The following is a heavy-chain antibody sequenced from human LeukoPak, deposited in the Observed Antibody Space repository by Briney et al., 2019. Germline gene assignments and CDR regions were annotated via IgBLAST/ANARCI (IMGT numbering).Heavy chain of an antibody. CDR2: IIPIFGTA. D-gene: IGHD3-10*01. V-gene: IGHV1-69*13. CDR1: GGTFSSYV. CDR3: ARGSLDYYGYYFDY. J-gene: IGHJ4*02. Sequence: ASVRVSCKASGGTFSSYVISWVRQAPGQGLEWMGGIIPIFGTANYAQKFQGRVTITADESTSTAYMELSSLRSEDTAVYYCARGSLDYYGYYFDYWGQGTLVTVSS.